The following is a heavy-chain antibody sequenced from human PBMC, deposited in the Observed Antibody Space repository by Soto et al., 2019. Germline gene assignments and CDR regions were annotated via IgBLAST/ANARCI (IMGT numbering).Heavy chain of an antibody. V-gene: IGHV4-59*01. CDR1: EGSIISYY. CDR3: ARLYIVGANGFDY. D-gene: IGHD1-26*01. J-gene: IGHJ4*02. CDR2: IYYSGST. Sequence: PLLTMSHTCSVAEGSIISYYWRWIRQTPGKGLEWIGYIYYSGSTNYNPSLKSRVTISVDTSKNQFSLKLSSVTAADTAVYYCARLYIVGANGFDYWGQGTLLTVSS.